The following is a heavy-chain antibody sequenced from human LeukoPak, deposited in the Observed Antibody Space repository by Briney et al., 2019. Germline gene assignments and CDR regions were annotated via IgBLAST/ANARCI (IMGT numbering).Heavy chain of an antibody. CDR3: AKDAPSNSSSWSGPFDY. Sequence: GGSLRLSCVASGFTFSHYGIHWVRQAPGKGLEWVAVISSDGSNKNYADPVKGRFTTSRDNSKNTVYLQMNSLRAEDTAVYYCAKDAPSNSSSWSGPFDYWGQGTLVTVSS. J-gene: IGHJ4*02. CDR1: GFTFSHYG. V-gene: IGHV3-30*18. D-gene: IGHD6-13*01. CDR2: ISSDGSNK.